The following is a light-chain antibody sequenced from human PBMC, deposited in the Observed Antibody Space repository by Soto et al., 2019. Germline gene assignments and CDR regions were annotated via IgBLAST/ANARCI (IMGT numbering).Light chain of an antibody. J-gene: IGKJ1*01. Sequence: EIVMTQSPATLSVSPGERATLSCRASQTVRNNYLAWYQQKPGQAPRLLIYGASSRATGIPDRFSGSGSGTEFTLTISRLEPEDFAVYYCQQYGSSSWTFGQGTKVDIK. CDR3: QQYGSSSWT. CDR2: GAS. CDR1: QTVRNNY. V-gene: IGKV3-20*01.